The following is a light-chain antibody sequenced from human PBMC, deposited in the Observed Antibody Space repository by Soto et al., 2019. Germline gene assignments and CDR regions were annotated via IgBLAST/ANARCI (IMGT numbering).Light chain of an antibody. CDR2: DAS. J-gene: IGKJ3*01. CDR3: QQRSNWPPST. V-gene: IGKV3-11*01. Sequence: EIVLTQSPATLSLSPGERATLSCRASQSVSSYLAWYQQKPGQAPRLLIYDASNRATGIPARFSGSGSGTDFTLTISSLEPEDFAVYYCQQRSNWPPSTFGPGTKGIS. CDR1: QSVSSY.